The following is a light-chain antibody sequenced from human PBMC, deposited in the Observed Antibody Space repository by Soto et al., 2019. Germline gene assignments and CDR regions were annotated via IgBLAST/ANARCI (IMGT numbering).Light chain of an antibody. CDR2: KAS. J-gene: IGKJ3*01. Sequence: DIQMTQSPSTLSASVGDRVTITCRASQSISSWLAWYQQKPGKAPKLLIHKASSLESGVPSRFSGSGSGTEFTLTISSLQPEDFATYYCLQKYFYPFTFGPGTKVDIK. V-gene: IGKV1-5*03. CDR1: QSISSW. CDR3: LQKYFYPFT.